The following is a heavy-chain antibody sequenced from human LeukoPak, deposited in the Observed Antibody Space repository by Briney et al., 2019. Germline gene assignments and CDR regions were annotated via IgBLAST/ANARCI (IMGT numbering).Heavy chain of an antibody. CDR1: GYTFTGYY. V-gene: IGHV1-2*02. CDR3: ARASRYDSSGYYVFDY. CDR2: INPNSGGT. D-gene: IGHD3-22*01. Sequence: GASVKVSCKASGYTFTGYYMHWVRQAPGQGLEWMGWINPNSGGTNYAQKFQGRVTMTRDTSISTAYMELSRLRSDDTAVYYCARASRYDSSGYYVFDYWGQGTLVTVSS. J-gene: IGHJ4*02.